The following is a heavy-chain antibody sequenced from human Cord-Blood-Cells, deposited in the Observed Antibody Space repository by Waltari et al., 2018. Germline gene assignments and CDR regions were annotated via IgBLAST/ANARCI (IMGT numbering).Heavy chain of an antibody. D-gene: IGHD6-19*01. CDR2: MNPNSGNT. CDR1: GYTFTSYD. V-gene: IGHV1-8*03. CDR3: ARAPIVQQWLDAFDI. Sequence: QVQLVQSGAEVKKPGASVKVSCKASGYTFTSYDINRVRQATGQGLEWMGWMNPNSGNTGYAQKFQGRVTITRNTSISTAYMELSSLRSEDTAAYYCARAPIVQQWLDAFDIWGQGTMVTVSS. J-gene: IGHJ3*02.